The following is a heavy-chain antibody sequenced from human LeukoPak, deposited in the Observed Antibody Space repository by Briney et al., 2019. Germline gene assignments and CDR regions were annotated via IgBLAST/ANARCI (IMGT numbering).Heavy chain of an antibody. J-gene: IGHJ4*02. CDR2: ISGSGDNT. Sequence: GGSLRLSCAASGFIFSSYAMSWVRQAPGKGLEWVSGISGSGDNTYYAESVKGRFTISRDNSKNTLYVQVNSLGTEDTAAYYCAKGSYYDSSGSFYFDYWGQGTLVTVSS. D-gene: IGHD3-22*01. CDR3: AKGSYYDSSGSFYFDY. CDR1: GFIFSSYA. V-gene: IGHV3-23*01.